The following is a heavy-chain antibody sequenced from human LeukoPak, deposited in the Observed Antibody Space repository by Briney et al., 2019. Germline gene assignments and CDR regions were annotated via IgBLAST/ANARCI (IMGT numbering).Heavy chain of an antibody. D-gene: IGHD2-2*01. CDR1: RFTLSTYS. J-gene: IGHJ3*02. V-gene: IGHV3-48*04. CDR2: ISSSGSTI. Sequence: PGGSLRLSCAASRFTLSTYSMNWVRQAPGRGLEWVSYISSSGSTIYYADSVKGRFTISRDNAKNSLYLQMNSLRAEDTAVYYCAIYPDFVVVPPGGAFDIWGQGTMVTVSS. CDR3: AIYPDFVVVPPGGAFDI.